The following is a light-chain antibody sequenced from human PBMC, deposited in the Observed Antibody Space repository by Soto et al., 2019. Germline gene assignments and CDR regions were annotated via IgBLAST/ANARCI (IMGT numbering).Light chain of an antibody. CDR3: QQRMES. Sequence: ETVMTQSPATLSVSPGGRVTLSCRASQSVSSNLAWYQQKPGQAPRLLIYDASNRATGIPGRFSGSGSGTDFTLTISSLEPEDFAVYYCQQRMESFGQGTRLEIK. CDR2: DAS. CDR1: QSVSSN. J-gene: IGKJ5*01. V-gene: IGKV3-11*01.